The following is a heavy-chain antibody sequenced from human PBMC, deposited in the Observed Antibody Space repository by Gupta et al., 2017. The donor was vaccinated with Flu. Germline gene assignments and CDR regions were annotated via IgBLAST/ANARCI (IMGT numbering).Heavy chain of an antibody. CDR3: ARDAGYDRFDF. Sequence: FSFRTSWMDWVRQATGKGLEWVANINYDGSATNYRDSVRGRFTISRDNADNSVYLQMNSLRVEDTAVYYCARDAGYDRFDFWGQGTLVTVSS. CDR2: INYDGSAT. D-gene: IGHD2-2*01. J-gene: IGHJ4*02. CDR1: FSFRTSW. V-gene: IGHV3-7*03.